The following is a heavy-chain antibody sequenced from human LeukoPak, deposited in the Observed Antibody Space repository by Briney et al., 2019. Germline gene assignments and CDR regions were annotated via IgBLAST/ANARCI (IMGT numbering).Heavy chain of an antibody. V-gene: IGHV3-48*03. CDR2: ISSSGSPI. D-gene: IGHD3-10*01. CDR1: GFTFSSYE. J-gene: IGHJ4*02. CDR3: ARAFASSWFRPLDS. Sequence: GGSLRLSCAASGFTFSSYEMNWVRQAPGKGLEWVSYISSSGSPIYNADSVKGRFTISRDNAKNSLYLQMNSLRAEDTAVYYCARAFASSWFRPLDSWGQGTLVTVSS.